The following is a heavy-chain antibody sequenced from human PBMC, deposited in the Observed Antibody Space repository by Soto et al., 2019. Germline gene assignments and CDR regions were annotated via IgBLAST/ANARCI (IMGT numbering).Heavy chain of an antibody. CDR2: INCSGST. D-gene: IGHD5-18*01. Sequence: SDTLSLTCTVSGTSISRYYWSFIRPPPGKRPEWIGNINCSGSTNYHTSLKSRVTISVDTSKNQFSLKLSSVTAADTAVYYCARDSSGYSYGYESGMDVWGQGTTVTVSS. J-gene: IGHJ6*02. V-gene: IGHV4-59*01. CDR1: GTSISRYY. CDR3: ARDSSGYSYGYESGMDV.